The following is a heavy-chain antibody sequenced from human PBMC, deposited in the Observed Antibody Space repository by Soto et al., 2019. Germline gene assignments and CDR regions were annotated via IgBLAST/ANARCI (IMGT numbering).Heavy chain of an antibody. Sequence: SETLSLTCTVSGGSISSYYWSWIRQPPGKGLEWIGYIYYSGSTNYNPSLKSRVTISVDTSKNQFSLKLSSVTAADTAVYYCARLYSSSWSDAEYFQHWGQGTLVTVSS. CDR2: IYYSGST. D-gene: IGHD6-13*01. V-gene: IGHV4-59*01. CDR1: GGSISSYY. CDR3: ARLYSSSWSDAEYFQH. J-gene: IGHJ1*01.